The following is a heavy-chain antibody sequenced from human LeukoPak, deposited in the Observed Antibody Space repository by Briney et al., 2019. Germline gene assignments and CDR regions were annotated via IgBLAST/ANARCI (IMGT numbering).Heavy chain of an antibody. D-gene: IGHD2-15*01. CDR3: SKGPMDFGGSMGQLHD. CDR2: ITVSGTDT. CDR1: RFPFSNYA. V-gene: IGHV3-23*01. J-gene: IGHJ4*02. Sequence: SGGSLSLSCAASRFPFSNYAMNWVRQAPRKGLEWVSGITVSGTDTYYADSVKGRFTLSRDNSKSTLYLQMDILRVEDTACDYCSKGPMDFGGSMGQLHDWGQGTLVTVSS.